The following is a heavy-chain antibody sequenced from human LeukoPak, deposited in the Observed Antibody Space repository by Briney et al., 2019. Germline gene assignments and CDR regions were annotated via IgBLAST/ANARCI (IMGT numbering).Heavy chain of an antibody. D-gene: IGHD5-18*01. J-gene: IGHJ4*02. CDR1: GFTFSSYW. V-gene: IGHV3-7*01. CDR3: ARDPGYSYGYVGELDY. Sequence: GGSLRLSCAASGFTFSSYWMSWVRQAPGKGLEWVANIKQDGSEKYYVDSVKGRFTISRDNAKNSLYLQMNSLRAEDTAVYYCARDPGYSYGYVGELDYWGQGTLVTVSS. CDR2: IKQDGSEK.